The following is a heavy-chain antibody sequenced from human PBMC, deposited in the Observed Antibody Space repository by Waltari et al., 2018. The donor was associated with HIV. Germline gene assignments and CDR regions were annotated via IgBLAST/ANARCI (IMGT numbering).Heavy chain of an antibody. Sequence: EVELVGSGGGLVHPGGSLRLSCVGSRVTFTTPGLNWVRQAPGKGLEWVSFVAGTPGHAYYADSVKGRFTISRDNAQNSAFLQMNSLRVEDTAIYYCVKSVDYFRFDVWDQGTLVTVSS. J-gene: IGHJ4*02. CDR3: VKSVDYFRFDV. D-gene: IGHD4-17*01. CDR2: VAGTPGHA. V-gene: IGHV3-48*04. CDR1: RVTFTTPG.